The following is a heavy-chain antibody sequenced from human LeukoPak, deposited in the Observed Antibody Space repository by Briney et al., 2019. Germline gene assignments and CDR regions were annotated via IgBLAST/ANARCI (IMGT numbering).Heavy chain of an antibody. CDR2: ISGSGGST. V-gene: IGHV3-23*01. Sequence: GGSLRLSCAASGFTLSSYAMSWVRQAPGKGLEWVSAISGSGGSTYYADSVKGRFTISRDNSKNTLYLQMNSLRAEDTAVYYRAKDSGIAVAGTGLFDYWGQGTLVTVSS. J-gene: IGHJ4*02. D-gene: IGHD6-19*01. CDR1: GFTLSSYA. CDR3: AKDSGIAVAGTGLFDY.